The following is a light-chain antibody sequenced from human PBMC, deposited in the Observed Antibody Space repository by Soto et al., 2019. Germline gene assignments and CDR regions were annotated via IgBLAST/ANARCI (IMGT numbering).Light chain of an antibody. V-gene: IGLV1-47*01. Sequence: QSVLTQPPSTSGTPVQRVTISCSGSSSNIGSNHVYWYQQFPGMAPKLLMYRSDQRPTGVPDRFSGSKSGTSASLAISGLRSDDEADYYCSARDDSLSGVVFGGGTKLTVL. CDR1: SSNIGSNH. J-gene: IGLJ2*01. CDR3: SARDDSLSGVV. CDR2: RSD.